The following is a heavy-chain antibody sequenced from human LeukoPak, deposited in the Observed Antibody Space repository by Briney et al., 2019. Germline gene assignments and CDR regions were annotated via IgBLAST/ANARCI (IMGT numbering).Heavy chain of an antibody. J-gene: IGHJ3*02. Sequence: SGTLSLTCAVSGGSISSSNWWSWVRQPPGKGLEWIGEIYHSGSTNYNPSLKSRVTISVDKSKNQFSLKLSSVTAADTAVYYCARDLPVGYSSSWYRAFDIWGQGTMVTVSS. CDR2: IYHSGST. D-gene: IGHD6-13*01. CDR1: GGSISSSNW. CDR3: ARDLPVGYSSSWYRAFDI. V-gene: IGHV4-4*02.